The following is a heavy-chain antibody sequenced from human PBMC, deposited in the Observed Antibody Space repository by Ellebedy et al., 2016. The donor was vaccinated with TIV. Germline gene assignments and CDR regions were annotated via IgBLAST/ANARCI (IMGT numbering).Heavy chain of an antibody. CDR3: ARDQGYSSLDY. V-gene: IGHV3-7*03. J-gene: IGHJ4*02. CDR2: INPDGSKV. Sequence: PGGSLRLSCAASGFTFSSYSMNWVRQAPGKGLEWVASINPDGSKVYYAGSVKGRFTISRDNAKSSLYLQMAGLRADDTAVYYCARDQGYSSLDYWGQGTLVAVSS. D-gene: IGHD5-18*01. CDR1: GFTFSSYS.